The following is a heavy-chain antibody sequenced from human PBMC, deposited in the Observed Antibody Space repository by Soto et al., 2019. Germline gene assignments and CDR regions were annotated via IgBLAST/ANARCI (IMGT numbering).Heavy chain of an antibody. Sequence: GGSLRLSCAASGFTFSSYSMNWVRQAPGKGLEWVSYISSSSSTIYYADSVKGRFTISRDNAKNSLYLQMNSLRDEDTAVYYCARSIAVAHLRVFDYWGQGTLVTVSS. CDR1: GFTFSSYS. D-gene: IGHD6-19*01. CDR2: ISSSSSTI. J-gene: IGHJ4*02. CDR3: ARSIAVAHLRVFDY. V-gene: IGHV3-48*02.